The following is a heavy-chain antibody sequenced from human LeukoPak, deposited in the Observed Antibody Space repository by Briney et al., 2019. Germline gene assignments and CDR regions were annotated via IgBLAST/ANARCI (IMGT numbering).Heavy chain of an antibody. CDR1: GGSISSYY. CDR3: ARRAGSSWNKRVYYYYMDV. J-gene: IGHJ6*03. D-gene: IGHD6-13*01. Sequence: PSETLFLTCTVSGGSISSYYWSWIRQPPGKGLEWIGYIYYSGSTNYNPSLKSRATISVDTSKNQFSLKLSSVTAADTAVYYCARRAGSSWNKRVYYYYMDVWGKGTTVTVSS. CDR2: IYYSGST. V-gene: IGHV4-59*08.